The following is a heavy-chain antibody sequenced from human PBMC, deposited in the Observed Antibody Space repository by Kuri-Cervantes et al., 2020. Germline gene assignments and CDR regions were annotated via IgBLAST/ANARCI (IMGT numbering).Heavy chain of an antibody. V-gene: IGHV3-23*01. CDR2: VSRSGSST. Sequence: GESLKISCAASGFTFSSYSMNWVRQAPGKGLVWVSAVSRSGSSTFYADSVKGRFTISRDNSRNAMDLQMSSLRAEDTAVYYCAKRTAEGGSFDYWGQGALVTVSS. CDR3: AKRTAEGGSFDY. CDR1: GFTFSSYS. J-gene: IGHJ4*02. D-gene: IGHD7-27*01.